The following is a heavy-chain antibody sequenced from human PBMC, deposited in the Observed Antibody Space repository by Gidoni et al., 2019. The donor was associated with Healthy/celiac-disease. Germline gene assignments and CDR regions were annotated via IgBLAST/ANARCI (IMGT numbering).Heavy chain of an antibody. D-gene: IGHD2-2*01. CDR1: GFTFADYA. V-gene: IGHV3-9*01. Sequence: EVQLVESGGGLVQPGRSLRLSCAASGFTFADYAMPWVRKAPGKGLEWVGGIGWNSGSIGYADSVKGRFTISRDNAKNSLYLQMNSLRAEDTAWYYCASQYQLQRRGTKTDYWGQGTLVTVSS. CDR2: IGWNSGSI. J-gene: IGHJ4*02. CDR3: ASQYQLQRRGTKTDY.